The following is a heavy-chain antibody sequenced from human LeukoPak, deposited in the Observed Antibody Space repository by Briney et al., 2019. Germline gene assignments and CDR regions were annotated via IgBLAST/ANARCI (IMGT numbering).Heavy chain of an antibody. CDR1: GGSISSSNW. D-gene: IGHD3-10*01. J-gene: IGHJ5*02. CDR2: IYHSGST. CDR3: ARTLWFGELYLQGTAFDP. V-gene: IGHV4-4*02. Sequence: SGTLSLTCAVSGGSISSSNWWSWVRQPPGKGLEWIGEIYHSGSTNYNPSLKSRVTISVDKSKNQFSLKLSSVTAADTAVYYCARTLWFGELYLQGTAFDPWGQGTLVTVSS.